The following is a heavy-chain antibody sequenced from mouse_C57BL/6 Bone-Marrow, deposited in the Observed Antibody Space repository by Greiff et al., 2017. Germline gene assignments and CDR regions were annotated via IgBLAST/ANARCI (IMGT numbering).Heavy chain of an antibody. D-gene: IGHD1-1*01. J-gene: IGHJ2*01. CDR1: GYTFTSYG. Sequence: QVQLQQSGAELARPGASVKLSCKASGYTFTSYGISWVKQRTGQGLEWIGEIYPRSGNTYYNEKFKGKATLTADKSSSTADMELRSLTSEDSAVYFSARLRYYGSSYAGYWGQGTTLTVSS. V-gene: IGHV1-81*01. CDR2: IYPRSGNT. CDR3: ARLRYYGSSYAGY.